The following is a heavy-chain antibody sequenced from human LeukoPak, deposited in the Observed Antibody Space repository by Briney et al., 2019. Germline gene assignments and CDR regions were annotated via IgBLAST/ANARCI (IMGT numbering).Heavy chain of an antibody. V-gene: IGHV4-59*01. J-gene: IGHJ4*02. CDR1: GGSTSSYY. Sequence: SETLSLTCTVSGGSTSSYYWSWIRQPPGKGLEWIGYIYYSGGTNYNPSLKSRVTISVDTSKNQFSLKLSSVTAADTAVYYCARGSSSWEYNFDYWGQGTLVTVSS. D-gene: IGHD6-13*01. CDR3: ARGSSSWEYNFDY. CDR2: IYYSGGT.